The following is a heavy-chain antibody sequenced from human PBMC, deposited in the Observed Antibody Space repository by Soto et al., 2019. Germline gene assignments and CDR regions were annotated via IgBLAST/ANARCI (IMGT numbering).Heavy chain of an antibody. Sequence: QVVLEQAGGEVKKHGASVKVSCKASGYTLSGYSITWVRQAPGEGLEWLGRISGYNGNTNYARTLRGRLTLTPDTSTSTAYMELRSLTADDAAVYYCARDVFCGGAPACPDMDVVGQGTKDTVSS. CDR2: ISGYNGNT. CDR3: ARDVFCGGAPACPDMDV. J-gene: IGHJ6*01. V-gene: IGHV1-18*04. CDR1: GYTLSGYS. D-gene: IGHD2-21*01.